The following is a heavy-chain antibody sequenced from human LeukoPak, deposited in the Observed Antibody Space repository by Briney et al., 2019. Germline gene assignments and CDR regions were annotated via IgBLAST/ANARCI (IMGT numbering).Heavy chain of an antibody. Sequence: PSETLSLTCAVHGGSFSGFYWTWMRQTPGKGPEWIGETTHAGRTAYSPSFRSRATISVDTSHSQFSLQLSSVTAADTAVYYCARGLGEGYPDHWGQGTLVTVSS. CDR3: ARGLGEGYPDH. J-gene: IGHJ4*02. CDR2: TTHAGRT. V-gene: IGHV4-34*01. D-gene: IGHD5-24*01. CDR1: GGSFSGFY.